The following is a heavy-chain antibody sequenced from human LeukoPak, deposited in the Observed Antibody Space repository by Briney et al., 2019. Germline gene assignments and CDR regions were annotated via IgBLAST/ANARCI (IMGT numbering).Heavy chain of an antibody. V-gene: IGHV1-69*04. Sequence: SVKVSSKASGGTFSSYAISWVRQAPGQGLEWMGRIIPILGIANYAQKFQGRVTITADKSTSTAYMELSSLRSEDTAVYYCARAGGYHAPLSYYYFDYWGQGTLVTVSS. J-gene: IGHJ4*02. CDR3: ARAGGYHAPLSYYYFDY. CDR2: IIPILGIA. D-gene: IGHD2-8*02. CDR1: GGTFSSYA.